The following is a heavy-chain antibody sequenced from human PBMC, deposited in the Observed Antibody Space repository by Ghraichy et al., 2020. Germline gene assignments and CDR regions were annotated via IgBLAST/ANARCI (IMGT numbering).Heavy chain of an antibody. V-gene: IGHV4-61*01. D-gene: IGHD6-13*01. CDR2: IYYSGST. CDR3: ARGVSDSGYSSWYYMDV. Sequence: SQTHSLTCTVSGGSVSSGSYYWSWIRQPPGKGLEWIGYIYYSGSTNYNPSLKSRVTISVDTSKNQFSLKLSSVTAADTAVYYCARGVSDSGYSSWYYMDVWGKGTTVTVSS. J-gene: IGHJ6*03. CDR1: GGSVSSGSYY.